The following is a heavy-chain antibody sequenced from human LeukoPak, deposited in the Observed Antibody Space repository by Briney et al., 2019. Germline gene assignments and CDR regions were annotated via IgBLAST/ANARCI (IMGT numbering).Heavy chain of an antibody. D-gene: IGHD3-10*01. CDR3: ARGMKFGELLYYFDY. CDR1: GYTFTGYY. Sequence: GASVKVSCKASGYTFTGYYMHGVRQAPGQGLEWMGWINPNSGGTNYAQKFQGRVTMTRDTSISTAYMELSRLRSDDTAVYYCARGMKFGELLYYFDYWGQGTLVTVSS. CDR2: INPNSGGT. J-gene: IGHJ4*02. V-gene: IGHV1-2*02.